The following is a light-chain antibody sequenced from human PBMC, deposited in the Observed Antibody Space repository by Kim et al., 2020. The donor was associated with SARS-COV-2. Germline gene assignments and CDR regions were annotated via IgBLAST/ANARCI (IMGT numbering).Light chain of an antibody. J-gene: IGLJ2*01. CDR2: EDT. CDR1: KLGTKY. V-gene: IGLV3-1*01. Sequence: SVSPGQTASITCSVDKLGTKYTCWYQQRPGRSPVLVISEDTKRPSGIPERFSGSNSGNTATLTITGTLAMDEADYYCQAWDSTTLLFGGGTQLTVL. CDR3: QAWDSTTLL.